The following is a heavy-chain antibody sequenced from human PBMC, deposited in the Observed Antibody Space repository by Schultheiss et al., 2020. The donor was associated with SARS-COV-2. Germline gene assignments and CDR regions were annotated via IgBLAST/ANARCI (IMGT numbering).Heavy chain of an antibody. Sequence: GGALRISCKGSGYSFTSYWIGWVRQMPGKGLEWMGIIYPGDSDTRYSPSFQGQVTISADKSISTAYLQWSSLKASDTAMYYCARSLTMVRGVITGGYYYGMDVWGQGTTVTVSS. CDR3: ARSLTMVRGVITGGYYYGMDV. CDR1: GYSFTSYW. D-gene: IGHD3-10*01. V-gene: IGHV5-51*01. CDR2: IYPGDSDT. J-gene: IGHJ6*02.